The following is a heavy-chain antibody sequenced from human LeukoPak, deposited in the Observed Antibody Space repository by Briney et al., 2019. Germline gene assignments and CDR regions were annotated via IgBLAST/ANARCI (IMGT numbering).Heavy chain of an antibody. CDR2: IYYSGST. Sequence: SETLSLTCTVSGGSISSYYWSWIRQPPGKGLEWIGYIYYSGSTNYNPSLKSRVTISVDTSKNQFSLKLSSVTAADTAVYYCARASYGDFPFYYYYGVDVWGQGTTVTVSS. CDR1: GGSISSYY. J-gene: IGHJ6*02. D-gene: IGHD4-17*01. V-gene: IGHV4-59*01. CDR3: ARASYGDFPFYYYYGVDV.